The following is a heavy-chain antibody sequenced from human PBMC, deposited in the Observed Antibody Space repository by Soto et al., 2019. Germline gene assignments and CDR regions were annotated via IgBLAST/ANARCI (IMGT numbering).Heavy chain of an antibody. Sequence: AETLSLTCTVSGGSISSSSYYWGGIRQPPGKGLEWVGSINFSGTTYHNPSLKSRVTISVDTSKNQLSLKLSSVTAADTAVYYCVRDGYCSGRRCYRGGFDYWGQGTLVTAPQ. CDR1: GGSISSSSYY. CDR2: INFSGTT. D-gene: IGHD2-15*01. J-gene: IGHJ4*02. V-gene: IGHV4-39*02. CDR3: VRDGYCSGRRCYRGGFDY.